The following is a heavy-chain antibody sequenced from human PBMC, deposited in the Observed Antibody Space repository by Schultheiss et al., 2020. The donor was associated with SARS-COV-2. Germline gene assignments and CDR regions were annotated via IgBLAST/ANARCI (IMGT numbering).Heavy chain of an antibody. CDR1: GYSFTSYW. CDR3: ASGSYDYYYYYYGMDV. V-gene: IGHV5-51*01. Sequence: GESLKISCKGSGYSFTSYWIGWVRQMPGKGLEWMGIIYPGDSDTNYSPSFQGHVTISADKSISTAYLQWSSLKASDTAMYYCASGSYDYYYYYYGMDVWGQGTTVTVSS. CDR2: IYPGDSDT. D-gene: IGHD1-26*01. J-gene: IGHJ6*02.